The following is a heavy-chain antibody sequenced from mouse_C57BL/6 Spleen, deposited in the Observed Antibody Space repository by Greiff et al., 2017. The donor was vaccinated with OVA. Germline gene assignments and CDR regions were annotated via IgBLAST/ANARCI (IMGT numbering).Heavy chain of an antibody. CDR2: INPSTGGT. D-gene: IGHD1-1*01. Sequence: VQLQQSGPELVKPGASVKISCKASGYSFTGYYMNWVKQSPEKSLEWIGEINPSTGGTTYNQKFKAKATLTVDKSSSTPYMQLKSLTSEDSAVYYCASEGTTGVADYAMAYWGQGTSVTVSA. J-gene: IGHJ4*01. V-gene: IGHV1-42*01. CDR1: GYSFTGYY. CDR3: ASEGTTGVADYAMAY.